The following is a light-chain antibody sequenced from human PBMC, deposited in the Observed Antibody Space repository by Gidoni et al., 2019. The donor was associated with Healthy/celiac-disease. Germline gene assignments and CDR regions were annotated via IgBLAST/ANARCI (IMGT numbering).Light chain of an antibody. V-gene: IGKV3-11*01. CDR2: DAS. J-gene: IGKJ1*01. CDR3: QQRYNSWT. Sequence: EIVLTQAPATLSLAPGERATLSCRASQRVSSYLAWYQQNPGQAPRLLIFDASNRATGIPARFSGSGSGTDFTLTISSLEPEDFAVYYCQQRYNSWTFGQGTKVEIK. CDR1: QRVSSY.